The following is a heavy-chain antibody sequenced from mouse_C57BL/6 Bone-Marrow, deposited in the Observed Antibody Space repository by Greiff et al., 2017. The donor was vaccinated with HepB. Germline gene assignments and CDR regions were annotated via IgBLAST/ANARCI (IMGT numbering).Heavy chain of an antibody. CDR1: GYTFTSYG. V-gene: IGHV1-81*01. CDR3: ARTPQAWFAY. J-gene: IGHJ3*01. Sequence: QVQLQQSGAELARPGASVKLSCKASGYTFTSYGISWVKQRTGQGLEWIGEIYPRSGNTYYNEKFKGKATLTADKSSSTAYMELRSLTSEDSAVYFCARTPQAWFAYWGQGTLVTVSA. D-gene: IGHD3-1*01. CDR2: IYPRSGNT.